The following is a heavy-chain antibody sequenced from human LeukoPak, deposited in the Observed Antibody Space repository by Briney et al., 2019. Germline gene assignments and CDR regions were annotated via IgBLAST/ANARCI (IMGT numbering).Heavy chain of an antibody. CDR3: ARHGKDSSGYPFDY. D-gene: IGHD3-22*01. CDR1: GGTFSSYA. J-gene: IGHJ4*02. V-gene: IGHV1-69*06. Sequence: SVKVSCTASGGTFSSYAISWVRQAPGQGLEWMGGIIPIFGTANYAQKFQDRVTITADKSTSTAYMELSSLRSEDAAVYYCARHGKDSSGYPFDYWGQGTLVTVSS. CDR2: IIPIFGTA.